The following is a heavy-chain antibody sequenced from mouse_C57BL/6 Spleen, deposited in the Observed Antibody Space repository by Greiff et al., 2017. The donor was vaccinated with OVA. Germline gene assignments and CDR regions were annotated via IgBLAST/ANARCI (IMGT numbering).Heavy chain of an antibody. V-gene: IGHV5-17*01. J-gene: IGHJ4*01. CDR3: EGQVLGPDCDAMDY. CDR2: ISSGSSTI. CDR1: GFTFSDYG. Sequence: EVQGVESGGGLVKPGGSLKLSCAASGFTFSDYGMHWVRQAPEKGLEWVAYISSGSSTIYYADTVKGRFTISRDKAKNTVFLQMSSLRSEDTAMYYYEGQVLGPDCDAMDYWGQGASVTVSS. D-gene: IGHD4-1*01.